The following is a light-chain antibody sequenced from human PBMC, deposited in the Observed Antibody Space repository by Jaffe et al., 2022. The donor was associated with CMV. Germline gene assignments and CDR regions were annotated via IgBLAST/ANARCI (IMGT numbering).Light chain of an antibody. CDR3: QQSNSAPYT. J-gene: IGKJ2*01. Sequence: DIQMTQSPSSLSASVGDRVTITCRASQSISSYLNWYQQKPGKAPKLLIYAASSLQRGVPSRFSGSGSGTEFILTISSLQPEDFAIYHCQQSNSAPYTFGQGTKLEIK. CDR1: QSISSY. CDR2: AAS. V-gene: IGKV1-39*01.